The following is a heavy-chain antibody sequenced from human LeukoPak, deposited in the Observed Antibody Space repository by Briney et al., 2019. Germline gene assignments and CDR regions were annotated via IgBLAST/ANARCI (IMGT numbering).Heavy chain of an antibody. CDR3: ARDKADSSGYYYFDY. J-gene: IGHJ4*02. Sequence: GGSLRLSCAASGFTFSDYYMSWIRQAPGKGLEWVSYISSSGSTIYYADSVKGRFTISRDNAKNSLYLQMNSPRAEDTAVYYCARDKADSSGYYYFDYWGQGTLVTVSS. CDR2: ISSSGSTI. CDR1: GFTFSDYY. V-gene: IGHV3-11*01. D-gene: IGHD3-22*01.